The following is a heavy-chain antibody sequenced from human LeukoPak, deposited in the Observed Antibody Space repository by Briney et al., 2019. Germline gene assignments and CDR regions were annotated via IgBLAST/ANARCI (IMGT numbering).Heavy chain of an antibody. CDR2: IEAKAHGGTT. Sequence: GGSLRLSCAASSYTFSDAWMNWVRQAPGKGLEWVGRIEAKAHGGTTDYAAPVKGRFTISRDDSKNTLYLLMSSLKTEDTAVYYCAKDSVLGIAYFDYWGQGTLVTVSS. V-gene: IGHV3-15*07. CDR1: SYTFSDAW. J-gene: IGHJ4*02. D-gene: IGHD7-27*01. CDR3: AKDSVLGIAYFDY.